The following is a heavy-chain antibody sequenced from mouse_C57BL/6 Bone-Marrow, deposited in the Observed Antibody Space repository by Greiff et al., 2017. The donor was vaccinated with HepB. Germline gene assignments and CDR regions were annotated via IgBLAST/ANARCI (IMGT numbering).Heavy chain of an antibody. D-gene: IGHD1-1*01. CDR1: GFNIKNTY. CDR2: IDPANGNT. Sequence: EVQLQQSVAELVRPGASVKLSCTASGFNIKNTYMHWVKQRPEQGLEWIGRIDPANGNTKYAPKFQGKATITADTSSNTAYLQLRSRTSEDTAIYYCARPAYGSRWYFDVWGTGTTVTVSS. J-gene: IGHJ1*03. CDR3: ARPAYGSRWYFDV. V-gene: IGHV14-3*01.